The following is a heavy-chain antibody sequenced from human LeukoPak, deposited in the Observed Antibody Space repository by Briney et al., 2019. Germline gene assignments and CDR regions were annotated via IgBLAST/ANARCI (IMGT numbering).Heavy chain of an antibody. V-gene: IGHV6-1*01. Sequence: SQTLSLTCAISGDSVSSNSAAWNWLRQSPSRGLEWLGRTYYRSKWYNDYAVSVKSRITINPDTSKNQFSLQLNSVTPEDTAVYYCARDYSPPYSGSWTIDYWGQGTLVTVSS. CDR2: TYYRSKWYN. D-gene: IGHD6-13*01. CDR1: GDSVSSNSAA. J-gene: IGHJ4*02. CDR3: ARDYSPPYSGSWTIDY.